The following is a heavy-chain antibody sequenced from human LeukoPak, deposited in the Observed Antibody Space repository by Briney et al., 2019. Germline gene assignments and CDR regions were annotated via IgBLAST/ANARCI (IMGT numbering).Heavy chain of an antibody. CDR3: ARDMRAWELPDDGAFDI. J-gene: IGHJ3*02. Sequence: VASVKVSCKASGYTFTTYYVHWVRQAPGQGLEWMGIINPSGGSTTYAQKFRGRLTMTRDMSTSTVYMELSSLRSDDTAVYYCARDMRAWELPDDGAFDIWGQGTMVTVSS. CDR1: GYTFTTYY. D-gene: IGHD1-26*01. V-gene: IGHV1-46*01. CDR2: INPSGGST.